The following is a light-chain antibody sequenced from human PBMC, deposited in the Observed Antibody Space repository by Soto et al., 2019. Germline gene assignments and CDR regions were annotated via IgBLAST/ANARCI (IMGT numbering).Light chain of an antibody. V-gene: IGKV3-20*01. CDR1: QSFSSSF. Sequence: EIVLTQSPGTLSLSPGERATLSCRASQSFSSSFLAWYQQKPGQAPGLLIYGASSRTTGIPDRFSGSGSGTDFTLTISRLEPEDFAVYYCHQYGSSPYTFGQGTKLEIK. CDR2: GAS. J-gene: IGKJ2*01. CDR3: HQYGSSPYT.